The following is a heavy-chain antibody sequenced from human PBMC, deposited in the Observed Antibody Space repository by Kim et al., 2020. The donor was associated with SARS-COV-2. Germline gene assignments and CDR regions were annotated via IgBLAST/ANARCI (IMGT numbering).Heavy chain of an antibody. CDR3: ARGLRIAADYYGMDV. D-gene: IGHD6-13*01. Sequence: PSLKSRVTISVDTSKNQFSLKLSSVTAADTAVYYCARGLRIAADYYGMDVWGQGTTVTVSS. V-gene: IGHV4-39*07. J-gene: IGHJ6*02.